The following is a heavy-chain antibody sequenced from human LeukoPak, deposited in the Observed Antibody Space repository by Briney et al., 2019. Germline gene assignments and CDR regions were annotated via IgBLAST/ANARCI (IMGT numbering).Heavy chain of an antibody. CDR2: IWCDGSNK. V-gene: IGHV3-33*06. D-gene: IGHD5-18*01. CDR3: TKEFSFATAMVLTLGAFDI. Sequence: GGALKLSCAASGFTFSSYGMHRGRPAPGKGLEWVAVIWCDGSNKYLAESVKGRFTISRDNSKNTPYFPMNNLRAEDPAVYYYTKEFSFATAMVLTLGAFDIWGQGTMVTVSS. J-gene: IGHJ3*02. CDR1: GFTFSSYG.